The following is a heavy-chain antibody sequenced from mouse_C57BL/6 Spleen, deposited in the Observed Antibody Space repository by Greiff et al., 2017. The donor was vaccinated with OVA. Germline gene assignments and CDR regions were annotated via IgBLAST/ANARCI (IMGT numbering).Heavy chain of an antibody. CDR3: ARGALRYAMDY. D-gene: IGHD1-1*01. Sequence: QVQLQQPGAELVKPGASVKMSCKASGYTFTSYWITWVKQRPGQGLEWIGDIYPGSGSTNYNEKFKSKATLTGDTSSSTAYMQLSSLTSEDSAVYYYARGALRYAMDYWGQGTSVTVSS. CDR1: GYTFTSYW. J-gene: IGHJ4*01. V-gene: IGHV1-55*01. CDR2: IYPGSGST.